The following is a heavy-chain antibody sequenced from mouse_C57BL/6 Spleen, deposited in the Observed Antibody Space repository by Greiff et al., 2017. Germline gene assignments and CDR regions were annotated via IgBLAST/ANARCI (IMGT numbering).Heavy chain of an antibody. Sequence: QVQLQQSGAELVRPGSSVKLSCKASGYTFTSYWMDWVKQRPGQGLEWIGNIYPSDSETHYNQKFKDKATLTVDKSSSTAYMQLSSLTSEDSAVYYCARSADYYGSSYDAMDYWGQGTSVTVSS. CDR2: IYPSDSET. CDR3: ARSADYYGSSYDAMDY. D-gene: IGHD1-1*01. CDR1: GYTFTSYW. V-gene: IGHV1-61*01. J-gene: IGHJ4*01.